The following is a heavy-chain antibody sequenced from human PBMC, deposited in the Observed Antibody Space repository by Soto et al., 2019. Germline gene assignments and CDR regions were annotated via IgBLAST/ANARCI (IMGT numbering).Heavy chain of an antibody. CDR2: IYYSGST. D-gene: IGHD2-2*01. J-gene: IGHJ4*02. CDR1: GGSISSSSYY. Sequence: SETLSLSCTVSGGSISSSSYYWGWIRQPPGKGLEWIGSIYYSGSTYYNPSLKSRVAISVDTSKNQFSLKLRFVTAADTAVYYCARLYCSGTNCYDLFDYWGQRSLVTGSS. CDR3: ARLYCSGTNCYDLFDY. V-gene: IGHV4-39*07.